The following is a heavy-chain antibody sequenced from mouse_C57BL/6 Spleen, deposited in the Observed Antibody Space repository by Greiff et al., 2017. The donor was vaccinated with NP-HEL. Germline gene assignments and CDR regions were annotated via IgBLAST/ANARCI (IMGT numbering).Heavy chain of an antibody. V-gene: IGHV1-52*01. J-gene: IGHJ1*03. D-gene: IGHD1-1*01. CDR3: ARSYYYGSSYPLGFDV. Sequence: QVQLKQPGAELVRPGSSVKLSCKASGYTFTSYWMHWVKQRPIQGLEWIGNIDPSDSETHYNQKFKDKATLTVDKSSSTAYMQLSSLTSEDSAVYYCARSYYYGSSYPLGFDVWGTGTTVTVSS. CDR2: IDPSDSET. CDR1: GYTFTSYW.